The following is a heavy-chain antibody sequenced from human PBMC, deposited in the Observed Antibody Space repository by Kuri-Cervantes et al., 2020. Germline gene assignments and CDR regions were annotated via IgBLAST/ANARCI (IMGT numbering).Heavy chain of an antibody. CDR1: GFTFSSYS. D-gene: IGHD2-2*01. Sequence: GGSLRPSCEASGFTFSSYSMNWVRQAPGKGLEWVSSISSSSSYIYYADSVKGRFTISRDNAKNSLYLQMNSLRAEDTAVYYCAREGYCSSTSCYWGIGYYYYYYGMDVWGQGTTVTVSS. J-gene: IGHJ6*02. V-gene: IGHV3-21*01. CDR2: ISSSSSYI. CDR3: AREGYCSSTSCYWGIGYYYYYYGMDV.